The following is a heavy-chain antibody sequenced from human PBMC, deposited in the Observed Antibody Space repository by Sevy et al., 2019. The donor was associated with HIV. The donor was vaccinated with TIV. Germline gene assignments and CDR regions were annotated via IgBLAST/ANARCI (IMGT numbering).Heavy chain of an antibody. Sequence: GGSLRLSCAASGFIFSDYYMSWIRHAPGKGLEWVSYISSSGSTIYYADSVKGRFTISRDNAKNSLYLQMNSLRAEDTAVYYCARDTSYDSSGYAFDIWGQGTKVTVSS. D-gene: IGHD3-22*01. J-gene: IGHJ3*02. CDR2: ISSSGSTI. CDR3: ARDTSYDSSGYAFDI. V-gene: IGHV3-11*04. CDR1: GFIFSDYY.